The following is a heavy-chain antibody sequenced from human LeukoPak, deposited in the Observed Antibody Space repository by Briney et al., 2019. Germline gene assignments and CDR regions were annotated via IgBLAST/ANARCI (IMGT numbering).Heavy chain of an antibody. Sequence: GASVKVSCKASGYTFTSYGISWVRQVPGQGLEWMGWISAYNGNTNYAQKLQGRVTMTTDTSTSTAYMELRSLRSDDTAVYYCARGSYLYDILTGKHWFDPWGQGTLVTVSS. D-gene: IGHD3-9*01. CDR2: ISAYNGNT. J-gene: IGHJ5*02. CDR1: GYTFTSYG. CDR3: ARGSYLYDILTGKHWFDP. V-gene: IGHV1-18*01.